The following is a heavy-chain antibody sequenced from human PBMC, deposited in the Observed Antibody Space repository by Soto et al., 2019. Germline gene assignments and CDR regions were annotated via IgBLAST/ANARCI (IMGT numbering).Heavy chain of an antibody. CDR3: AKDPLYGSGSIENLNWFDP. CDR1: GFTFSSYA. V-gene: IGHV3-23*01. CDR2: ISGSGGST. D-gene: IGHD3-10*01. Sequence: GGSLRLSCAASGFTFSSYAMSWVRQAPGKGLEWISAISGSGGSTYYADSVKGRFTISRDNSKNTLYLQMNSLRAEDTAVYYCAKDPLYGSGSIENLNWFDPWGQGTLVTVSS. J-gene: IGHJ5*02.